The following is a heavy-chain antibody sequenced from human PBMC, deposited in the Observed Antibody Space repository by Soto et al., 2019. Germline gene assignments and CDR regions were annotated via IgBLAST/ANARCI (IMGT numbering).Heavy chain of an antibody. CDR3: AHKVDRNHLLDP. V-gene: IGHV2-5*01. J-gene: IGHJ5*02. D-gene: IGHD2-15*01. Sequence: GRTRVNPTRPRTLTCTFSGFSLSATGVGVGWLRQPPGKAMEWFALIYWNDDKSYRPSLKSRLTITKDTSKNQVVLTMTNMHPVDTSTSYCAHKVDRNHLLDPWGQGTLATV. CDR1: GFSLSATGVG. CDR2: IYWNDDK.